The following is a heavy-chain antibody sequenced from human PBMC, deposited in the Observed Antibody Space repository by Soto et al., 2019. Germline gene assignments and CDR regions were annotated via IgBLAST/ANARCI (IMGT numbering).Heavy chain of an antibody. CDR3: ARGRVSYYDYVWGSYRSYFDY. CDR2: INHSGST. V-gene: IGHV4-34*01. J-gene: IGHJ4*02. Sequence: SETLSLTCAVYGVSFSGYYWSWIRPPPGKGLEWIGEINHSGSTNYNPSLKSRVTISVDTSKNQFSLKLSSVTAADTAVYYCARGRVSYYDYVWGSYRSYFDYWGQGTLVTVSS. CDR1: GVSFSGYY. D-gene: IGHD3-16*02.